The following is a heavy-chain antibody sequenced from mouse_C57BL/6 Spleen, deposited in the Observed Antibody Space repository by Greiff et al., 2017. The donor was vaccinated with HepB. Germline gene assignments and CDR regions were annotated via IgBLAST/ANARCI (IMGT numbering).Heavy chain of an antibody. CDR1: GYTFTDYN. CDR3: ARGTVDWYFDV. Sequence: VQLQQSGPELVKPGASVKIPCKASGYTFTDYNMDWVKQSHGKSLEWIGDINPNNGGTIYNQKFKGKATLTVDKSSSTAYMELRSLTSEDTAVYYCARGTVDWYFDVWGTGTTVTVSS. J-gene: IGHJ1*03. CDR2: INPNNGGT. D-gene: IGHD1-1*01. V-gene: IGHV1-18*01.